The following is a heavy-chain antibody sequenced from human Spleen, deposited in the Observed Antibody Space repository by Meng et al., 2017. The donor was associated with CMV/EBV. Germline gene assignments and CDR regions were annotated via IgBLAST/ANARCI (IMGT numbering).Heavy chain of an antibody. CDR2: MNPSTGAT. V-gene: IGHV1-8*01. Sequence: ASVKVSCKASGYTFTNYDFNWVRQATGQGLEWMGWMNPSTGATGYAQKLQGRVTMTTDTSTSTAYMELRSLRSDDTAVYYCARVILEGNYYYGMDVWGQGTTVTVSS. J-gene: IGHJ6*02. CDR1: GYTFTNYD. D-gene: IGHD1-1*01. CDR3: ARVILEGNYYYGMDV.